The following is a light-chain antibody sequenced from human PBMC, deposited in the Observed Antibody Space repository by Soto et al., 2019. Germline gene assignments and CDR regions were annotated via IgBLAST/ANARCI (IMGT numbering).Light chain of an antibody. CDR1: SSDIGSSNY. CDR2: DVI. J-gene: IGLJ3*02. CDR3: SSYGASSTL. V-gene: IGLV2-14*03. Sequence: QSALTQPASLSGSPGQSITISCTGTSSDIGSSNYVSWYQQHPGKAPKLMIFDVIYRPSGISDRFSGSKSGNTASLTISGLQPEDEADYYCSSYGASSTLFGGGTKLTVL.